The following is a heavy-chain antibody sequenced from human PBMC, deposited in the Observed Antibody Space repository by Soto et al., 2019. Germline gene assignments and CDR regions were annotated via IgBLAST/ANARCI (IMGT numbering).Heavy chain of an antibody. CDR1: GFSISDYG. Sequence: QVQLVESGGGVVQPGWSLRLSCAASGFSISDYGMEWVRQAPGKGLEWVALISYDGNNTYYADSVKGRFTISRDNSKDTLFLQMIGLRAEDTAVYYCAKGAGDRLSLGMDVWGQGTTVTVSS. V-gene: IGHV3-30*18. CDR2: ISYDGNNT. D-gene: IGHD1-26*01. CDR3: AKGAGDRLSLGMDV. J-gene: IGHJ6*02.